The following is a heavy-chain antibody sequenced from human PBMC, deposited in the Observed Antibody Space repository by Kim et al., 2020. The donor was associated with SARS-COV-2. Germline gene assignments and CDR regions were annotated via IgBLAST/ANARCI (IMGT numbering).Heavy chain of an antibody. V-gene: IGHV3-33*01. CDR1: GFTFSSYG. CDR2: IWYDGSNK. J-gene: IGHJ4*02. CDR3: ARGEGQGDYFDY. Sequence: GGSLRLSCAASGFTFSSYGMHWVRQAPGKGLEWVAVIWYDGSNKYYADSVKGRFTISRDNSKNTLYLQMNSLRAEDTAVYYCARGEGQGDYFDYWGQGTLVTVSS.